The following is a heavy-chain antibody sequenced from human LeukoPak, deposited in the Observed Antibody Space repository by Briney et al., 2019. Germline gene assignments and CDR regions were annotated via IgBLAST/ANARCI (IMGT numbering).Heavy chain of an antibody. CDR3: ARGQTKDYFDTSGYY. CDR1: GGPFSGYY. Sequence: SETLSLTCAPYGGPFSGYYWTWIRQPPGKGLEWIGKIDHSGSTNYNPSLKSRVTISGDTSKNHFSLRLSSLTAADSAVYYCARGQTKDYFDTSGYYWSQGTLVTVSS. J-gene: IGHJ4*02. CDR2: IDHSGST. D-gene: IGHD3-22*01. V-gene: IGHV4-34*01.